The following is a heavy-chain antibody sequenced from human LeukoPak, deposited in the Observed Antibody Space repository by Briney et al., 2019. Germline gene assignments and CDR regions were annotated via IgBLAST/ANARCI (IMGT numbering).Heavy chain of an antibody. CDR3: AKVEGYGDYVGNIDP. CDR2: IIPILGIA. V-gene: IGHV1-69*04. Sequence: GASVKVSCKASGGTFSSYAISWVRQAPGQGLEWMGRIIPILGIANYAQKFQGRVTITADKSTSTAYMELSSLRSEDTAVYYCAKVEGYGDYVGNIDPWGQGTLVTVSS. CDR1: GGTFSSYA. D-gene: IGHD4-17*01. J-gene: IGHJ5*02.